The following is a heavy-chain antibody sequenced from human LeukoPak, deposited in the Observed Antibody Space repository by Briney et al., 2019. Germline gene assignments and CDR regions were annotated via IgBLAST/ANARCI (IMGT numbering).Heavy chain of an antibody. CDR2: INWNGGST. CDR1: GFTFDDYG. D-gene: IGHD4-17*01. Sequence: GGSLRLSCAASGFTFDDYGMTRVRQVPGKGLEWVSGINWNGGSTGYADSVKGRFTISRDNAKNSVYLQMNSLRNEDTAVYYCARDLTSVPTRWGQGTLVTVSS. CDR3: ARDLTSVPTR. J-gene: IGHJ4*02. V-gene: IGHV3-20*04.